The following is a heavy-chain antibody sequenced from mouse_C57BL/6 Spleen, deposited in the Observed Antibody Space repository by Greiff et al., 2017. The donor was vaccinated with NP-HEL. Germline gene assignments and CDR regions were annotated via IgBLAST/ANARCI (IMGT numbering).Heavy chain of an antibody. Sequence: QVQLQQPGAELVKPGASVKLSCKASGYTFTSYWMHWVKQRPGQGLEWIGMIHPNSGSTNYNEKFKSKATLTVDKSSSTAYMQLSSLTSEDSAVYYCARGNYGSSSFADWGQGTLVTVSA. V-gene: IGHV1-64*01. CDR2: IHPNSGST. D-gene: IGHD1-1*01. CDR3: ARGNYGSSSFAD. J-gene: IGHJ3*01. CDR1: GYTFTSYW.